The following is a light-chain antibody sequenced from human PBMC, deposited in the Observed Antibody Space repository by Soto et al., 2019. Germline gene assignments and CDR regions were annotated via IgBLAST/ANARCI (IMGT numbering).Light chain of an antibody. J-gene: IGLJ1*01. V-gene: IGLV2-14*01. CDR1: SSDVGGYNY. Sequence: QSALTQPASLSGSPGQSITISCTGTSSDVGGYNYVSRYQQHPGKAPKLMIYDVSNRPSGVSNRFSGSKSGNTASLTISGLQAEDEADYYCSSYTSSSPYVFGTGT. CDR2: DVS. CDR3: SSYTSSSPYV.